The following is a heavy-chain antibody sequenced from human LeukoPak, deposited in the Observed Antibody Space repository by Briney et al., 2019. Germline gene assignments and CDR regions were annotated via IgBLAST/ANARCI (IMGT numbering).Heavy chain of an antibody. CDR3: ARDVTHLPGIVVVPAATGY. CDR1: GYTFTSYG. Sequence: ASVKVSCKASGYTFTSYGISWMRQAPGQGLEWMGWISAYNGNTNYAQKLQGRVTMTTDTSTSTAYMELRSLRSDDTAVYYCARDVTHLPGIVVVPAATGYWGQGTLVTVSS. D-gene: IGHD2-2*01. V-gene: IGHV1-18*01. CDR2: ISAYNGNT. J-gene: IGHJ4*02.